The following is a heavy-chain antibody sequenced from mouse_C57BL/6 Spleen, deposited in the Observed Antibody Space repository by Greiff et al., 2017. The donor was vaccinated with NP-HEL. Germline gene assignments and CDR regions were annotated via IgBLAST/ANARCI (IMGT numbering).Heavy chain of an antibody. CDR3: TEGVYDYDRAWFAY. D-gene: IGHD2-4*01. CDR2: IDPETGGT. J-gene: IGHJ3*01. V-gene: IGHV1-15*01. CDR1: GYTFTDYE. Sequence: QVQLKQSGAELVRPGASVTLSCKASGYTFTDYEMHWVKQTPVHGLEWIGAIDPETGGTAYNQKFKGKAILTADKSSSTAYMELRSLTSEDSAVYYCTEGVYDYDRAWFAYWGQGTLVTVSA.